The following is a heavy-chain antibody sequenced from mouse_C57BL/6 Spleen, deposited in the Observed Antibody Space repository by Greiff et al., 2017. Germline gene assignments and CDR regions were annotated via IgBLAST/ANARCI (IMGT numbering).Heavy chain of an antibody. J-gene: IGHJ2*01. D-gene: IGHD2-4*01. CDR2: IYPGDGDT. Sequence: VKLQESGAELVKPGASVKISCKASGYAFSSYWMNWVKQRPGKGLEWIGQIYPGDGDTNYNGKFKGKATLTADKSSSTAYMQLSSLTSEDSAVYFCARGREYDGKYYFDYWGQGTTLTVSS. V-gene: IGHV1-80*01. CDR3: ARGREYDGKYYFDY. CDR1: GYAFSSYW.